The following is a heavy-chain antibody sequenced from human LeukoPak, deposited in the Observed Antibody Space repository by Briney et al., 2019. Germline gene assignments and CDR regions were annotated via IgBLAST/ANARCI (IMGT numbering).Heavy chain of an antibody. V-gene: IGHV3-23*01. CDR3: AKMGQITMIVVVITTFDY. CDR2: ISGSGGST. Sequence: GGSLRLSCAASGFTFSSYAMSWVRQAPGKGLEWVSAISGSGGSTYYADFVKGRFTISRDNSKNTLYLQMNSLRAEDTAVYYCAKMGQITMIVVVITTFDYWGQGTLVTVSS. CDR1: GFTFSSYA. J-gene: IGHJ4*02. D-gene: IGHD3-22*01.